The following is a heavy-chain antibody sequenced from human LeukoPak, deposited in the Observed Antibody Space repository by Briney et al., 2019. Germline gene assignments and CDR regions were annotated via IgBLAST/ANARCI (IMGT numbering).Heavy chain of an antibody. V-gene: IGHV3-74*01. Sequence: GGSLRLSCAVSGFTFSGHWMFWVRQAPGKGLEWVSSDGSSTGYTDSVKGRFTVSRDNAKNTLYLQMNSLRAEDTAVYYCARARWYSCDYWGQGTLVTVSA. D-gene: IGHD5-24*01. CDR1: GFTFSGHW. J-gene: IGHJ4*02. CDR3: ARARWYSCDY. CDR2: DGSST.